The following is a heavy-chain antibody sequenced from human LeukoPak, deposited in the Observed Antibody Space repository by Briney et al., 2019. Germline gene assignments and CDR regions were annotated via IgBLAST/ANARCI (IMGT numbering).Heavy chain of an antibody. J-gene: IGHJ4*02. CDR2: IIPIFGTA. Sequence: GASVKVSCKAPGGTFSSYAISWLRQAPGQGLEWMGGIIPIFGTANYAQKFQGRVTITADESTSTAYMELSSLRSEDTAVYYCASGVAVPFDYWGQGTLVTVSS. CDR1: GGTFSSYA. V-gene: IGHV1-69*13. D-gene: IGHD6-19*01. CDR3: ASGVAVPFDY.